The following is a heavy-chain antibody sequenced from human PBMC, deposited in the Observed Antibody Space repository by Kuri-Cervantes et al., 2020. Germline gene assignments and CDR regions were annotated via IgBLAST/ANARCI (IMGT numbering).Heavy chain of an antibody. CDR2: VYYSGSN. CDR3: ARDGPGYNYYFDY. D-gene: IGHD5-24*01. Sequence: SETLSLTCTVSGGSVSSGSYYWSWIRQPPGMGLEWIGHVYYSGSNNYNPSLKSRVTISVDTSKNQFSLKLSSVTAADTAVYYCARDGPGYNYYFDYWGQGTLVTVSS. J-gene: IGHJ4*02. V-gene: IGHV4-61*01. CDR1: GGSVSSGSYY.